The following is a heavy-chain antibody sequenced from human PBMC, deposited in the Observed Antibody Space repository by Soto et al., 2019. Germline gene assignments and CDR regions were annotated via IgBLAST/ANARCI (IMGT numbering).Heavy chain of an antibody. D-gene: IGHD2-15*01. Sequence: EVQLLESGGGLAQPGGSLRLSCAASGFTLSSYGMSWVRQAPGKGLEWVSGMCGSGSTYYADSVKGRFTISGDGSKNTLYLPLNRMMAADTAVYYCAKGNIGSWFSPRDYWGQGTLVTVSS. J-gene: IGHJ4*02. CDR2: MCGSGST. V-gene: IGHV3-23*01. CDR3: AKGNIGSWFSPRDY. CDR1: GFTLSSYG.